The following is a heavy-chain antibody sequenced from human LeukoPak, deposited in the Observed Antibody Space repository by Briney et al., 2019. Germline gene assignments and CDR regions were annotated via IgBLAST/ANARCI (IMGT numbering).Heavy chain of an antibody. CDR2: ISGGGDIT. D-gene: IGHD2-21*02. CDR1: GVTFSTYA. CDR3: VREDTPATANY. V-gene: IGHV3-23*01. J-gene: IGHJ4*02. Sequence: PGGTLRLSCEASGVTFSTYAMSWVRQTPAKGLEWVSFISGGGDITYYADSVKGRFTISRDNSKDTLFLQMHSLRPGDTAVYYCVREDTPATANYWGQGTLVTISS.